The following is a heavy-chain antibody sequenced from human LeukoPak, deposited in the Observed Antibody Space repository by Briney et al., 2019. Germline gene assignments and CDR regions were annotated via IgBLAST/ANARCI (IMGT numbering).Heavy chain of an antibody. J-gene: IGHJ4*02. V-gene: IGHV4-38-2*01. Sequence: PSETLSLTCAVSNYSISSGYYWGWIRQPPGKGLEWIGSIYHRGNTYYNPSLKRRVTISVDTSKNQFSLKLSSVTAAGTAVYYCARIRMITFGGVIVRTYYFDYWGQGTLVIVSS. CDR1: NYSISSGYY. CDR3: ARIRMITFGGVIVRTYYFDY. D-gene: IGHD3-16*02. CDR2: IYHRGNT.